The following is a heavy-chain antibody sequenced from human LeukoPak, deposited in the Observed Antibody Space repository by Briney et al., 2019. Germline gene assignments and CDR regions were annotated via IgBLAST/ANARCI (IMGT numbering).Heavy chain of an antibody. V-gene: IGHV1-18*01. CDR2: ISGSNSKT. D-gene: IGHD3-22*01. CDR1: GYTFTSFG. Sequence: ASVKVSCKASGYTFTSFGITWVRQAPGQGLEWMGWISGSNSKTDYSQNFQGRVTMTTDTSTSTGYMELRSLRSDDTAIYYCARLLRIRAYYETNAYHYGNALDIWGQGTMVTVSS. J-gene: IGHJ3*02. CDR3: ARLLRIRAYYETNAYHYGNALDI.